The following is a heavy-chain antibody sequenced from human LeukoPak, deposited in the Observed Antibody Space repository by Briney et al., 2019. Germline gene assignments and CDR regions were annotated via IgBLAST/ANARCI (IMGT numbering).Heavy chain of an antibody. CDR3: ARAYSSGWYNGFDP. CDR1: GGSISSSTYY. J-gene: IGHJ5*02. CDR2: TSYSGST. D-gene: IGHD6-19*01. Sequence: SETLSLTCTVSGGSISSSTYYWGWIRQPPGKGLEWIGSTSYSGSTYYNPSLKSRVTISVDMSKNQFSLKLTSVTAADTAVYYCARAYSSGWYNGFDPWGQGTLVIVSS. V-gene: IGHV4-39*01.